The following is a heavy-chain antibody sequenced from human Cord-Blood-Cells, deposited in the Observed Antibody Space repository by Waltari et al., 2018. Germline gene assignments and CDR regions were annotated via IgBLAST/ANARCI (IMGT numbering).Heavy chain of an antibody. J-gene: IGHJ4*02. D-gene: IGHD2-2*01. CDR2: IYYSGST. CDR1: GGFISSSRYY. Sequence: QLQLQESGPGLVKPSETLSLTCTVSGGFISSSRYYWGWIRQPPGKGLEWIGSIYYSGSTYYNPSLKSRVTISVDTSKNQFSLKLSSVTAADTAVYYCARHFGRNIVVVPAAIDYWGQGTLVTVSS. V-gene: IGHV4-39*01. CDR3: ARHFGRNIVVVPAAIDY.